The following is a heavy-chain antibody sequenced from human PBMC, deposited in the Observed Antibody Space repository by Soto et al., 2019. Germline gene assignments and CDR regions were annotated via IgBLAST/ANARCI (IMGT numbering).Heavy chain of an antibody. CDR3: ASDVEEDDSGYDPRKGNWFDP. J-gene: IGHJ5*02. V-gene: IGHV4-4*02. CDR2: IYHSGST. CDR1: GCSLRSSNW. Sequence: QVQLQESGPGLVKPSGTLSLTCAVSGCSLRSSNWWSWVRQPPGKGLDWIGEIYHSGSTNYNPALTSRVTIAVDKYKNHFSLKLSSVTAADTAVYYCASDVEEDDSGYDPRKGNWFDPWGQGTMVTVSS. D-gene: IGHD5-12*01.